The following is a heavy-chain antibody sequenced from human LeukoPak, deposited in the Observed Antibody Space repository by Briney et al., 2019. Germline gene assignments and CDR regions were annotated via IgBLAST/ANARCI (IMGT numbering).Heavy chain of an antibody. J-gene: IGHJ4*02. CDR1: GYTFTSHY. V-gene: IGHV1-18*01. D-gene: IGHD5-18*01. CDR3: TKGGAMVATVDF. Sequence: ASVKVSCKASGYTFTSHYITWVRQAPGQGLEWVGWISAYNGRTNYAQKFQGRVTMTIDTSTTTAYMDLRSLISDDTAIYYCTKGGAMVATVDFWGQGTLVTVSS. CDR2: ISAYNGRT.